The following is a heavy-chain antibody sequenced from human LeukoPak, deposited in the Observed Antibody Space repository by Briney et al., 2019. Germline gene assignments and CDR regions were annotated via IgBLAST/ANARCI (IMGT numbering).Heavy chain of an antibody. J-gene: IGHJ3*02. CDR3: ARDPVYDAFDI. CDR1: GGSVSSGSYY. V-gene: IGHV4-61*01. CDR2: IYYSGGT. Sequence: SETLSLTCTVSGGSVSSGSYYWSWIRQPPGKGLEWIGYIYYSGGTNYNPSLKSRVTISVDTSKNQFSLKLSSVTAADTAVYYCARDPVYDAFDIWGQGTMVTVSS. D-gene: IGHD2-8*01.